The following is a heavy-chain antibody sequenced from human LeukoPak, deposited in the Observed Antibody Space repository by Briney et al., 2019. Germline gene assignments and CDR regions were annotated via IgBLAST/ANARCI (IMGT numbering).Heavy chain of an antibody. CDR2: FYPEDVET. J-gene: IGHJ4*02. Sequence: GASVKVSCKVSGDTLTEFSMHWVRQAPGKGLEWRGGFYPEDVETIYAQKSQGRVTMTDDTSTDTAYMELSSLGAEDTAVYYCATDQGVGAFDYWGQGTLVTVSS. CDR3: ATDQGVGAFDY. D-gene: IGHD3-3*01. V-gene: IGHV1-24*01. CDR1: GDTLTEFS.